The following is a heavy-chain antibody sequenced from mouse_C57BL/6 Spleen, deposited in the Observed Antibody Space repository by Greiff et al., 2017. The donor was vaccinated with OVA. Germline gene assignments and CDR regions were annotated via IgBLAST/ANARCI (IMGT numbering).Heavy chain of an antibody. CDR2: IDPSDSYT. Sequence: VQLQQPGAELVKPGASVKLSCKASGYTFTSYWMQWVKQRPGQGLEWIGEIDPSDSYTNYNQKFKGKATLTVDTSSSTAYMQLSSLTSEDSAVYYCARSQLEFAYWGQGTLVTVSA. CDR3: ARSQLEFAY. CDR1: GYTFTSYW. V-gene: IGHV1-50*01. J-gene: IGHJ3*01. D-gene: IGHD4-1*02.